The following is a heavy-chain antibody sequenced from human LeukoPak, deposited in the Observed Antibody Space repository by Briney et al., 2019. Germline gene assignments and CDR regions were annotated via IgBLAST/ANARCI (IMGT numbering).Heavy chain of an antibody. CDR1: GGSISSGGYY. Sequence: SETLSLTCTVSGGSISSGGYYWSWIRQHPGKGLEWIGYIYYSGSTYYNPSLKSRVTISVDTSKNQFSLKLSSVTAADTAVYYCAREDHRDGYNTFDYWGQGTLVTVSS. CDR2: IYYSGST. D-gene: IGHD5-24*01. V-gene: IGHV4-31*03. J-gene: IGHJ4*02. CDR3: AREDHRDGYNTFDY.